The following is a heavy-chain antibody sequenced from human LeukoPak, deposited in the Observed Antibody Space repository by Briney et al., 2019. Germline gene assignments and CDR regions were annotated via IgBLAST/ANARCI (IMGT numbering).Heavy chain of an antibody. CDR3: AKGDTAAASDGMDV. CDR2: ISWDGGST. V-gene: IGHV3-43*01. J-gene: IGHJ6*02. CDR1: GFTFDDYT. Sequence: GGSLRLSCAASGFTFDDYTMHWVRQAPGKGLEWVSLISWDGGSTYYADSVKGRFTISRDSSKNSLYLQMNSLRTEDTALYYCAKGDTAAASDGMDVWGQGTTVTVSS. D-gene: IGHD6-13*01.